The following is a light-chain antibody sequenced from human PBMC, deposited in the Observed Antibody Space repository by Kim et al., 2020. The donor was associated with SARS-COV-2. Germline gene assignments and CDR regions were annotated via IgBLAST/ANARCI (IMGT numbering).Light chain of an antibody. CDR2: DAS. CDR3: QQRSNWPRVT. J-gene: IGKJ4*01. CDR1: RHVSSC. Sequence: SPAKTAALHCRASRHVSSCFAWYQQRPGQAPRLLIYDASNRATGIPARFSGSGSGTDFTLTIGSLAPEDFAVYYGQQRSNWPRVTFGGGTKVDIK. V-gene: IGKV3-11*01.